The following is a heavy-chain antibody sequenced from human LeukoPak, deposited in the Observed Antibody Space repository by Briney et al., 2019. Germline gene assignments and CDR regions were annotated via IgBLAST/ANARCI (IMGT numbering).Heavy chain of an antibody. V-gene: IGHV3-23*01. Sequence: GGSLRLSCAAYGFTFSSYAMSWVRQAPGKGLEWVSAISGSGGSTYYADSVKGRFTISRDNSKNTLYLQMNSLRAEDTAVYYCAKDSGLQEYCGGDCLMTEYFQHWGQGTLVTVSS. CDR1: GFTFSSYA. D-gene: IGHD2-21*02. J-gene: IGHJ1*01. CDR2: ISGSGGST. CDR3: AKDSGLQEYCGGDCLMTEYFQH.